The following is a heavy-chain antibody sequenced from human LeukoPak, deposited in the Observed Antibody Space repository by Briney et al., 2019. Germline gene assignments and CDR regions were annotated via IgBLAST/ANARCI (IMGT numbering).Heavy chain of an antibody. D-gene: IGHD6-19*01. CDR2: ISYDGSNK. Sequence: PGGSLRLSCAASGFTFSSYAMHWVRQAPGKGLEWVAVISYDGSNKYYADSVKGRFTISRDNSKNTLYLQMNSLRADDTAVYYCATIGVAGVWYFDYWGQGTLVTVSS. CDR3: ATIGVAGVWYFDY. V-gene: IGHV3-30-3*01. CDR1: GFTFSSYA. J-gene: IGHJ4*02.